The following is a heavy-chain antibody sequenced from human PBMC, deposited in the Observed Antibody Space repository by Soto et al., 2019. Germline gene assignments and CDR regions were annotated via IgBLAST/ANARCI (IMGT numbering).Heavy chain of an antibody. Sequence: GGSLRLSCAGSGFTLTRSAVSWVRQAPGKGLEWVSGISAGGGGTYYADSVKGRFTISRDISKNTVYLQMNGLRVEDTAVYYCARDLFEAARRGEYAFDIWGQGTMVTVSS. D-gene: IGHD3-16*01. CDR3: ARDLFEAARRGEYAFDI. V-gene: IGHV3-23*01. CDR1: GFTLTRSA. J-gene: IGHJ3*02. CDR2: ISAGGGGT.